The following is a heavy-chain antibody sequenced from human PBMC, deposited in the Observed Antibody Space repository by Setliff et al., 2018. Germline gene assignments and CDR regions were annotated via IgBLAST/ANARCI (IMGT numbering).Heavy chain of an antibody. D-gene: IGHD2-15*01. CDR1: GFTFSTYR. V-gene: IGHV3-33*08. J-gene: IGHJ4*02. Sequence: GGSLRLSCAASGFTFSTYRMHWVRQAPGRGLEWVAVIWDDGGNKYHADSVKGRFTISRDNSKNTLYLQMNSLRPEDTAVYYCAPFCSHSSYCPPPDWDQGTLVTVSS. CDR2: IWDDGGNK. CDR3: APFCSHSSYCPPPD.